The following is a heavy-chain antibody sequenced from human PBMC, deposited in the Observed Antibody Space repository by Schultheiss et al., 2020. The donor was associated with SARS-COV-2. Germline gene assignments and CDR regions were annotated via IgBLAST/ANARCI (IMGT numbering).Heavy chain of an antibody. Sequence: GGSLRLSCAASGFTFSSYGMHWVRQAPGKGLEWVAVIWYDGSNKYYADSVKGRFTISRDNSKNTLFLQMNSLRAEDTAVYYCAKGAYYDSDYYYYGMDVWGQGTTVTVSS. J-gene: IGHJ6*02. CDR1: GFTFSSYG. CDR3: AKGAYYDSDYYYYGMDV. V-gene: IGHV3-33*06. D-gene: IGHD3-22*01. CDR2: IWYDGSNK.